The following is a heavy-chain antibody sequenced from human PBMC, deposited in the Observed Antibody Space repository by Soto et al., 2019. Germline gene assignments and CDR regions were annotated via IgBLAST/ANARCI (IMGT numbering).Heavy chain of an antibody. Sequence: GASVKVSCKASGYTFTSYAMHWVRQAPGQRLEWMGWINAGNGNTKYSQKFQGRVTITRDTSASTAYMELSSLRSEDTAVYYCAAYDFWSGYYIGFDYWGQGTRVTVSS. CDR1: GYTFTSYA. V-gene: IGHV1-3*01. J-gene: IGHJ4*02. CDR2: INAGNGNT. D-gene: IGHD3-3*01. CDR3: AAYDFWSGYYIGFDY.